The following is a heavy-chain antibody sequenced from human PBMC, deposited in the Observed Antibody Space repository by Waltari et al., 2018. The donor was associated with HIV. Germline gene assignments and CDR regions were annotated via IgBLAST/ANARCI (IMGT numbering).Heavy chain of an antibody. Sequence: QVQLQESAPGLVKPSQTLSLTCTVSGGSISSGSYYWSWIRQPAGKALEWIGRIYTSGSTNYNPSLKSRVTISVDTSKNQFSLKLSSVTAADTAVYYCATTNCSSTSCTHANYYYGMDVWGQGTTVTVSS. CDR2: IYTSGST. CDR1: GGSISSGSYY. V-gene: IGHV4-61*02. J-gene: IGHJ6*02. CDR3: ATTNCSSTSCTHANYYYGMDV. D-gene: IGHD2-2*01.